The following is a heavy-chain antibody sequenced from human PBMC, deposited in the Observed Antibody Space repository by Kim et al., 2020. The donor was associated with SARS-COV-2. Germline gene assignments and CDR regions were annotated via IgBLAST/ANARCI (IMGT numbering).Heavy chain of an antibody. V-gene: IGHV4-39*01. D-gene: IGHD2-15*01. CDR1: GYSISGSSYS. Sequence: SETLSLTCTVSGYSISGSSYSWGWLRQSPGRGLEWIATINDSRNRFYTSSLKSRVTISVDTSKNQFSLNLTSVIASDTAVYFCGRLLGFCSGANCFGYF. J-gene: IGHJ2*01. CDR3: GRLLGFCSGANCFGYF. CDR2: INDSRNR.